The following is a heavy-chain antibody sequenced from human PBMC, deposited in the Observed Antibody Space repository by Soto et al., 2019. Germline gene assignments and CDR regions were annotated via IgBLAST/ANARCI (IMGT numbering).Heavy chain of an antibody. CDR2: ITASNGNT. J-gene: IGHJ6*02. V-gene: IGHV1-18*01. D-gene: IGHD2-2*01. CDR1: GYTFTNYG. CDR3: ARGASCSSTSCYDNFYYGLAV. Sequence: ASVKVSCKASGYTFTNYGITWVRQAPGQGLEWMGWITASNGNTNYAREIQGRLTLTRDTSTNTASMELRSLRSDDTAVYYCARGASCSSTSCYDNFYYGLAVWGQGTTVTVSS.